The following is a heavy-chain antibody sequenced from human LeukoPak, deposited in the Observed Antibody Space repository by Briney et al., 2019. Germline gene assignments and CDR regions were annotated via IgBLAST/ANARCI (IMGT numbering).Heavy chain of an antibody. V-gene: IGHV3-23*01. CDR3: AKAGSGWYFDY. CDR1: RFAFSIDA. D-gene: IGHD6-19*01. J-gene: IGHJ4*02. CDR2: ISGSGST. Sequence: PGGSHRLSCTAARFAFSIDAMSWVRQAPGKGLEWVSLISGSGSTYYADSVKGRFTISRDNSKNTLSLQVNSLRAEDTAIYYCAKAGSGWYFDYWGQGTLVTVSS.